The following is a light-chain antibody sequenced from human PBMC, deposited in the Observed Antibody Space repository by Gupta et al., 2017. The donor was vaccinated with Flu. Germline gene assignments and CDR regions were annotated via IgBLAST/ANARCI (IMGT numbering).Light chain of an antibody. CDR1: PSIDSKY. CDR2: GSS. CDR3: QYYWTSLCT. Sequence: EVVLTQSPGTLSLSLGETATLSCRASPSIDSKYLAWYQQKRVLAPRLLIFGSSISANGLPDRFSGSGSGTDFTLTIDRLDPEDFAVYYCQYYWTSLCTFGQGTNVEI. J-gene: IGKJ2*02. V-gene: IGKV3-20*01.